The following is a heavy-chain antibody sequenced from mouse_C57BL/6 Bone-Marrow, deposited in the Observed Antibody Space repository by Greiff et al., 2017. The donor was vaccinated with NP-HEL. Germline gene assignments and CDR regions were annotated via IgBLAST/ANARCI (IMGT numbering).Heavy chain of an antibody. J-gene: IGHJ3*01. V-gene: IGHV1-18*01. CDR2: INPNNGGT. CDR1: GYTFTDYN. Sequence: EVQLQQSGPELVKPGASVKIPCKASGYTFTDYNMDWVKQSPGKSLEWIGYINPNNGGTYYNQNFKGKATLTVDKSSSTAYMEIRSLTSEDTAVYYCVSCVLPSWFAFWGQGTLVTVSA. CDR3: VSCVLPSWFAF.